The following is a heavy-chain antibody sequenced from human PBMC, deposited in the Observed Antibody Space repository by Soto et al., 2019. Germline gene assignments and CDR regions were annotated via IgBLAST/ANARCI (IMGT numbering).Heavy chain of an antibody. J-gene: IGHJ4*02. CDR1: SASISSYY. CDR3: ASSVDIVATRLDY. D-gene: IGHD5-12*01. Sequence: SVDCSISSASISSYYRSWIRQPPGKGLEWIGYIYYSGSTYYNPSLKSRVTISVDTSKNQFSLKLSSVTAADTAVYYCASSVDIVATRLDYWGQGTLVTVS. CDR2: IYYSGST. V-gene: IGHV4-59*08.